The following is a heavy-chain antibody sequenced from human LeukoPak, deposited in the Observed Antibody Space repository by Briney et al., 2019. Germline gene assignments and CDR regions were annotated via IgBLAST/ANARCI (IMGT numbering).Heavy chain of an antibody. CDR2: INHSGST. V-gene: IGHV4-34*01. D-gene: IGHD2-2*01. CDR1: GGSFSGYY. CDR3: ARGGYCSSTSCVLEHTSLALCC. J-gene: IGHJ4*02. Sequence: SETLSLTCAVYGGSFSGYYWSWIRQPPGNGLEWIGEINHSGSTNYNPSLKSRVTISVDTSKNQFSLKLSSVTAADTAVYYCARGGYCSSTSCVLEHTSLALCCWGQGTLVTVSS.